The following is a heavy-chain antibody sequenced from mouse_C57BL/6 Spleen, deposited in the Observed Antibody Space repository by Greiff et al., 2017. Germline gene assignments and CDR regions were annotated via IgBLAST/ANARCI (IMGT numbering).Heavy chain of an antibody. CDR3: ARESNYVSWFAY. V-gene: IGHV1-64*01. D-gene: IGHD2-5*01. CDR2: IHPNSGST. CDR1: GYTFTSYW. J-gene: IGHJ3*01. Sequence: QVQLQQPGAELVKPGASVKLSCKASGYTFTSYWMHWVKQRPGQGLEWIGMIHPNSGSTNYNEKFKSKATLTVDKSSSTAYMQLSSLTSEDSAVYYCARESNYVSWFAYWGQGTLVTVSA.